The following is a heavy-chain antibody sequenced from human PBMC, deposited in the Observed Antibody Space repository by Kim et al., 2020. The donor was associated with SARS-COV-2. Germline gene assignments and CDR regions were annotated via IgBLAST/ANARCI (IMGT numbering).Heavy chain of an antibody. Sequence: GGSLRLSCAASGFTFSSYGMHWVRQAPGKGLEWVAVISYDGSNKYYADSVKGRFTISRDNSKNTLYLQMNSLRAEDTAVYYCAKDARGESYDYWGQGTLVTVSS. V-gene: IGHV3-30*18. D-gene: IGHD3-10*01. CDR3: AKDARGESYDY. CDR1: GFTFSSYG. J-gene: IGHJ4*02. CDR2: ISYDGSNK.